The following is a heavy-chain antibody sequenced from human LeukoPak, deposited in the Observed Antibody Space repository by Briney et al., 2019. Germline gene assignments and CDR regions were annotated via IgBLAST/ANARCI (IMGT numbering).Heavy chain of an antibody. CDR2: IYSGGST. Sequence: GGSLRLSCAASGFTVSSNYMSWVRQAPGKGLEWVSVIYSGGSTYYADSVKGRFTISRDNSKNTLYLQMNSLRAEDTAVYYCAKDSLRGNYYDSSGSLDYWGQGTLVTVSS. D-gene: IGHD3-22*01. J-gene: IGHJ4*02. CDR3: AKDSLRGNYYDSSGSLDY. V-gene: IGHV3-66*02. CDR1: GFTVSSNY.